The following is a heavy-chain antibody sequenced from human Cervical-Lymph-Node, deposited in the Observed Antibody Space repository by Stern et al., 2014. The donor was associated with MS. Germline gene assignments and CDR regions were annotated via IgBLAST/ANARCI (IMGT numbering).Heavy chain of an antibody. V-gene: IGHV1-69*01. CDR2: IIPIFGTA. CDR1: GGTFSSYA. J-gene: IGHJ6*02. D-gene: IGHD1-26*01. CDR3: ARPSGSPHGSAMPYGMDV. Sequence: VQLVESGAEVKKPGSSVKVSCKASGGTFSSYAISWVRQAPGQGLEWMGGIIPIFGTANYAQKFQGRVTITADESTSTAYMELSSLRSEDTAVYYCARPSGSPHGSAMPYGMDVWGQGTTVTVSS.